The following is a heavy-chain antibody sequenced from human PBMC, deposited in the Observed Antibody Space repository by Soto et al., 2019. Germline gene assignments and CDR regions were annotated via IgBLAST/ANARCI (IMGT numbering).Heavy chain of an antibody. CDR2: IKSKADGETK. CDR1: GFTFSHAW. V-gene: IGHV3-15*01. D-gene: IGHD2-15*01. CDR3: CVVKRLDQYSTSGYWFDP. J-gene: IGHJ5*02. Sequence: GGSLRLSCAASGFTFSHAWMSWVRQAPGKGLEWVGRIKSKADGETKDYGAPVRGRFTVSRDDAKDTLYLQMNSLRIEDTAVYYCCVVKRLDQYSTSGYWFDPWGPGTLVTVSS.